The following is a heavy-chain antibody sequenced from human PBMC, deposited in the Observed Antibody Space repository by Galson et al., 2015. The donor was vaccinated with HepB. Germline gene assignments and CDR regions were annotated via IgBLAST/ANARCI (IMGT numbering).Heavy chain of an antibody. J-gene: IGHJ4*02. CDR1: GFSLSTSGMC. D-gene: IGHD3-22*01. V-gene: IGHV2-70*01. CDR3: ARSSTYYYDSSGYYGLYYFDY. Sequence: PALVKPTQTLTLTCTFSGFSLSTSGMCVSWIRQPPGKALEWPALIDWDDDKYYSTSLKTRLTISKDTSKNQVVLTMTNMDPVDTATYYCARSSTYYYDSSGYYGLYYFDYWGQGTLVTVSS. CDR2: IDWDDDK.